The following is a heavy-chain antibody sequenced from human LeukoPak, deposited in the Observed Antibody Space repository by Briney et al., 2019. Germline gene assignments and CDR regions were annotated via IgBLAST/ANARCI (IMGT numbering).Heavy chain of an antibody. V-gene: IGHV3-21*01. CDR3: ARESFAARWD. Sequence: GGSLRLSCAASGFTSSSYSMNWVRQAPGKGLEWVSSSSSSNNYMYYADSVKGRFTISRDNAKNSLYLQMNSLRAEDTAVYYCARESFAARWDWGQGTLVTVSS. CDR2: SSSSNNYM. D-gene: IGHD6-6*01. J-gene: IGHJ4*02. CDR1: GFTSSSYS.